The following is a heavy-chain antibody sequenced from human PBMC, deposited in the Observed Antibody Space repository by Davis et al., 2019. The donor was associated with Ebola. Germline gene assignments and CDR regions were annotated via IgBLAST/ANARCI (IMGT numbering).Heavy chain of an antibody. J-gene: IGHJ4*02. V-gene: IGHV3-7*03. Sequence: GESLKISCAASGFTFSRDWMSWVRQAPGKGLEWVANIKQDGSEKYYVDSVKDRFTISRDNAKNSLFLQMSSLRAEDTAMYYCARDGLPAALNFWGQGTLVTVSS. CDR3: ARDGLPAALNF. D-gene: IGHD2-2*01. CDR1: GFTFSRDW. CDR2: IKQDGSEK.